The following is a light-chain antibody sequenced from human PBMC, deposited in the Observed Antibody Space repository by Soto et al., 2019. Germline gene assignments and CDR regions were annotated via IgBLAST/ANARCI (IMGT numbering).Light chain of an antibody. CDR2: GNS. V-gene: IGLV1-40*01. CDR3: QSYDSSLSGL. CDR1: SSNIGNNY. Sequence: QSVLTQPPSVSAAPGQKVTISCSGSSSNIGNNYVSWYQQLPGTAPKLLIYGNSNRPSGVPDRFSGSKSGTSASLAITGLQAENEADYYCQSYDSSLSGLFGGGTKLTVL. J-gene: IGLJ3*02.